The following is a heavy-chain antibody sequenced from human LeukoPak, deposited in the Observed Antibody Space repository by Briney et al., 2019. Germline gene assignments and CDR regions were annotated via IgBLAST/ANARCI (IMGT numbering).Heavy chain of an antibody. D-gene: IGHD3-10*01. V-gene: IGHV1-8*02. CDR2: MNPNSGNT. CDR3: ARVYYYGSGSYYNVLDY. CDR1: GYTFTNYD. J-gene: IGHJ4*02. Sequence: GASVKVSCKTSGYTFTNYDINWVRQATGQGLEWMGWMNPNSGNTGYAQKFQGRVTMTRNTSISTAYMELSSLRSEDTAVYYCARVYYYGSGSYYNVLDYWGQGTLVTVSS.